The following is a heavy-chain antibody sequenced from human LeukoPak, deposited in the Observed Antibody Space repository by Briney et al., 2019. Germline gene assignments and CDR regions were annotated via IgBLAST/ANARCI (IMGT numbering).Heavy chain of an antibody. CDR3: ASQRHHRVAVAGSFDY. V-gene: IGHV3-23*01. CDR2: ISPDGIYI. D-gene: IGHD6-19*01. Sequence: GGSLRLSCAASRFTFTNYWMSWVRQTPGTGLEWLSAISPDGIYIYYADSVKGRFTTSRDNSKNTLYLQMNSLRAEDTAVYFCASQRHHRVAVAGSFDYWGQGTLVSVSP. CDR1: RFTFTNYW. J-gene: IGHJ4*02.